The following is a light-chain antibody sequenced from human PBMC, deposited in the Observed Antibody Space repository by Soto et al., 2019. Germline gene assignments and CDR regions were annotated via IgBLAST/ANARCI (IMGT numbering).Light chain of an antibody. CDR3: QQRKGWPIT. J-gene: IGKJ3*01. Sequence: IVSRHSPGTLSXXPGEXATLXXRASQKIDYHLHWYQQKPGQFPRLVICDTFNRASGVPVRFRRVGAETDFTLTISDLEPADFAFYYCQQRKGWPITFGTGSEVDL. CDR2: DTF. CDR1: QKIDYH. V-gene: IGKV3-11*01.